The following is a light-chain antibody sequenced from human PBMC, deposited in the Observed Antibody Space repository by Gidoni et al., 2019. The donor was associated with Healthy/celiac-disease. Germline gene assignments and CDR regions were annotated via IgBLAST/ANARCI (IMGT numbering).Light chain of an antibody. CDR3: KQSYSTAIT. CDR2: AAS. Sequence: DIQLTQSPSSLSASVGDRVTITCRASQSISSYLNWYQQKPGKAPKLLIYAASSLQSGVPSRFSGSGSGTDFTLNISRLQPEEFATYYCKQSYSTAITFGQGHDWRLN. V-gene: IGKV1-39*01. CDR1: QSISSY. J-gene: IGKJ5*01.